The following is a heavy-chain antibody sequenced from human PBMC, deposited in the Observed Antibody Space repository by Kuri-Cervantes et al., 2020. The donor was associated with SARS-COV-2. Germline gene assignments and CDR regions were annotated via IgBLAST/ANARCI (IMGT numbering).Heavy chain of an antibody. J-gene: IGHJ6*03. CDR1: GYSISSGYY. Sequence: SETLSLTCAVSGYSISSGYYWGWIRQPPGKGLEWIGSIYHSGSTYYNPSLKSRVTISVDTSKNQFSLKLSSGTAADTAVYYCALRTLPWYYYYMDVWGKGTTVTVSS. V-gene: IGHV4-38-2*01. D-gene: IGHD3/OR15-3a*01. CDR3: ALRTLPWYYYYMDV. CDR2: IYHSGST.